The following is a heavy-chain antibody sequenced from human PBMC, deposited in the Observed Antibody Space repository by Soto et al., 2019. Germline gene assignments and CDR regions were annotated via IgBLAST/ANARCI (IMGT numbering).Heavy chain of an antibody. CDR1: GGSISSYY. J-gene: IGHJ4*02. D-gene: IGHD1-26*01. V-gene: IGHV4-59*08. Sequence: SETLSLTCTVSGGSISSYYWSWIRQPPGKGLEWIGYIYYSGSTNYNPSLKSRVTISVDTSKNQFSLKLSSVTAADTAVYYCARLYSGSSPFDYWGQGTLVTVSS. CDR3: ARLYSGSSPFDY. CDR2: IYYSGST.